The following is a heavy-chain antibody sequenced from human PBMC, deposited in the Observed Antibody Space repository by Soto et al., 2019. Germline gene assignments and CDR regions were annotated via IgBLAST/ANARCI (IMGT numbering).Heavy chain of an antibody. D-gene: IGHD3-3*01. CDR1: VVSIIIGCGY. CDR2: IYYSGST. Sequence: SSTXALTGTVSVVSIIIGCGYLSWIRQHPGNGLDWIGYIYYSGSTYYNPSLKSLFTISVDTSKNQFSLKLSSVTAADTAVYYRARASPIFAGGMGVCGQGTTV. V-gene: IGHV4-31*01. J-gene: IGHJ6*02. CDR3: ARASPIFAGGMGV.